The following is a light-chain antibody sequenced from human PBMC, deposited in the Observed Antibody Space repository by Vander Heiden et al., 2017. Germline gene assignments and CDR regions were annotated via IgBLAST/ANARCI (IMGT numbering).Light chain of an antibody. CDR1: QSISGY. CDR2: AAS. V-gene: IGKV1-39*01. CDR3: QQSYIMPYT. Sequence: DIQMTQSPSSLSASVGDRVTITCRASQSISGYLNWYQQKSGSAPELLIYAASNLHSGVPSRFSGSYFGTEFTLTVNSLQPEDFAIYFCQQSYIMPYTFGQGTKLEI. J-gene: IGKJ2*01.